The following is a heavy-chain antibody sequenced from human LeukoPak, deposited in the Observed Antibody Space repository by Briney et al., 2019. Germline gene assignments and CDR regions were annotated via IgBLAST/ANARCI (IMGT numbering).Heavy chain of an antibody. CDR2: FDPEDGET. J-gene: IGHJ4*02. CDR1: GYTLTELS. V-gene: IGHV1-24*01. D-gene: IGHD3-9*01. Sequence: ASVKVSCKVSGYTLTELSMHWVRQAPGKGLEWMGGFDPEDGETIYARKFQGRVTMTEDTSTDTAYMELSSLRSEDTAVYYCATGGGYDILTGFVYWGQGTLVTVSS. CDR3: ATGGGYDILTGFVY.